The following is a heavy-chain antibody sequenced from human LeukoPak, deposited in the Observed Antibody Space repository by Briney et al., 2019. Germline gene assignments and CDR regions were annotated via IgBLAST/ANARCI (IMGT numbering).Heavy chain of an antibody. CDR1: GFTFSTYW. J-gene: IGHJ4*02. CDR3: ARAINYYFDY. D-gene: IGHD1-20*01. Sequence: PGGSLRLSCAASGFTFSTYWMHWVRQAPGKGLVWVSRIHTDGSSTGYADSVKGRFTISRDNAKNTLYLQMNSLRAEDTAVYYCARAINYYFDYWGQGTLVTVSS. CDR2: IHTDGSST. V-gene: IGHV3-74*01.